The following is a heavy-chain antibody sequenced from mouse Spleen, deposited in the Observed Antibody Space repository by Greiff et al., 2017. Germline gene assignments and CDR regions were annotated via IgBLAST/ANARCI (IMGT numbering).Heavy chain of an antibody. CDR3: ARPITTVVATPDYYAMDY. D-gene: IGHD1-1*01. J-gene: IGHJ4*01. CDR1: GFTFSDYG. CDR2: ISSGSSTI. V-gene: IGHV5-17*01. Sequence: EVMLVESGGGLVKPGGSLKLSCAASGFTFSDYGMHWVRQAPEKGLEWVAYISSGSSTIYYADTVKGRFTISRDNAKNTLFLQMTSLRSEDTAMYYCARPITTVVATPDYYAMDYWGQGTSVTVSS.